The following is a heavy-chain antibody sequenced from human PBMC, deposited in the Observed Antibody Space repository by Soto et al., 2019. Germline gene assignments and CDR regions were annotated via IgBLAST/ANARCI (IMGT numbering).Heavy chain of an antibody. CDR2: INAGNGNT. CDR3: ARDSSGLLFDY. Sequence: ASVKVSCKASGYTFTSYAIHWVRQAPGQRLEWMEWINAGNGNTKYSQKFQGRVTITRDTSASTAYMELSSLRSEDTAVYYCARDSSGLLFDYWGQATLVTVSS. D-gene: IGHD3-9*01. J-gene: IGHJ4*02. CDR1: GYTFTSYA. V-gene: IGHV1-3*01.